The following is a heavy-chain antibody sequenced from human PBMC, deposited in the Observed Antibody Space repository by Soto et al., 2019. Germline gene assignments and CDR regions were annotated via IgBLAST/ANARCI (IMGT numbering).Heavy chain of an antibody. Sequence: SVKRSCKSSVGTLSSYAISLVRQAPGQGLEWMGGIIPIFGTANYAQKFHGRVTITADESTSTAYMELSSLRSEDTAVYYCARHISGYVYESDYWGQGTLGTVSS. CDR3: ARHISGYVYESDY. CDR2: IIPIFGTA. D-gene: IGHD5-12*01. J-gene: IGHJ4*02. V-gene: IGHV1-69*13. CDR1: VGTLSSYA.